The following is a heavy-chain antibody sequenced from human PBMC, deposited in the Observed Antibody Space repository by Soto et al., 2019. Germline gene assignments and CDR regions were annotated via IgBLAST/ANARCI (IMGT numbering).Heavy chain of an antibody. CDR2: ISPLFGTA. CDR3: AREMRRAARS. Sequence: QVQLVQSGAEVKKPGSSVKVSCKASGGTFSSYAISWVRQAPGQGREWMGGISPLFGTANYAQKLQGRVTITADESTSTAYMELSSRRSDDTAVVYCAREMRRAARSWVQGALVTVSS. CDR1: GGTFSSYA. D-gene: IGHD6-6*01. V-gene: IGHV1-69*12. J-gene: IGHJ5*02.